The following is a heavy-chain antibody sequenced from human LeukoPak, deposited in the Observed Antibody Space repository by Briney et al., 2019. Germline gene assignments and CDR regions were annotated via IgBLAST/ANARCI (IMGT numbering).Heavy chain of an antibody. D-gene: IGHD3-3*01. Sequence: GGSLRLSCAASGFTFNTYSMNWVRQAPGKGLEWVAFIRSDGSNKYYADSVKGRFTISGDNSKNTLYLQMNNLRAEDTAVYYCAKDHDFWRGYSDYWGQGTLVTVSS. V-gene: IGHV3-30*02. J-gene: IGHJ4*02. CDR2: IRSDGSNK. CDR1: GFTFNTYS. CDR3: AKDHDFWRGYSDY.